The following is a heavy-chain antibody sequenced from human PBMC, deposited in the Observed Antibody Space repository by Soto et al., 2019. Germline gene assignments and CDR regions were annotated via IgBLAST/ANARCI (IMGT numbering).Heavy chain of an antibody. CDR1: GFSFSNYV. D-gene: IGHD1-26*01. V-gene: IGHV3-23*01. CDR2: ISDSGGTS. Sequence: GGSVRLSCAASGFSFSNYVMSWVRQAPGKGLEWVSSISDSGGTSYYADSVKGRFTISRDNSKNTLYLQMNSLRAEDTAIYYCAKRPRALLTFDSWGQGTLVTVSS. J-gene: IGHJ4*02. CDR3: AKRPRALLTFDS.